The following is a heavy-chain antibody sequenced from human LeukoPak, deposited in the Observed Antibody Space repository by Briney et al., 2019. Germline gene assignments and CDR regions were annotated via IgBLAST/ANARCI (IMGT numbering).Heavy chain of an antibody. Sequence: PSETLSLTCTVSGGSISSNSYYWSWIRQPAGKGLEWIGRIYTSGSTNYNPSLKSRVTISVDTSKNQFSLKLSSVTAADTAVYYCARAGGCYFDYWGQGTLVTVSS. CDR1: GGSISSNSYY. CDR3: ARAGGCYFDY. J-gene: IGHJ4*02. CDR2: IYTSGST. D-gene: IGHD4-23*01. V-gene: IGHV4-61*02.